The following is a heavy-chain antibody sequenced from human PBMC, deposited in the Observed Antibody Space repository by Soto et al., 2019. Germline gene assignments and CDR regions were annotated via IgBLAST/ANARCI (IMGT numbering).Heavy chain of an antibody. CDR1: GFTFSSYA. D-gene: IGHD3-22*01. CDR2: ISGSGGST. Sequence: GESLKISCAASGFTFSSYAMSWVRQAPGKGLEWVSAISGSGGSTYYADSVKGRFTISRDNSKNTLYLQMNSLRAEDTAVYYCAKDFVTMIVVVIGAFDIWGQGTMVTVSS. J-gene: IGHJ3*02. V-gene: IGHV3-23*01. CDR3: AKDFVTMIVVVIGAFDI.